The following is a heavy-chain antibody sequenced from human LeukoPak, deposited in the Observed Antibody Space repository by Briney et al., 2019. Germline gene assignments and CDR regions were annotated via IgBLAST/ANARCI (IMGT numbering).Heavy chain of an antibody. V-gene: IGHV3-9*01. CDR2: ISWNSGSI. D-gene: IGHD5-18*01. Sequence: GRSLRLSCAASGFTFDDYAMHWVRQAPGKGLEWVSGISWNSGSIGYADSVKGRFTISRDNAKNSLYLQMNSLRAADTAVDYCAKDQGYSYGLTQYYFDYWGQGTLVTVSS. J-gene: IGHJ4*02. CDR1: GFTFDDYA. CDR3: AKDQGYSYGLTQYYFDY.